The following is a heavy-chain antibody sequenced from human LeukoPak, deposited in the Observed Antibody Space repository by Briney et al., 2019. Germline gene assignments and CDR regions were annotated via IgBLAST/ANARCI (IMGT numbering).Heavy chain of an antibody. V-gene: IGHV4-59*01. Sequence: KPSETLSLTCTVSGGSISSYYWSWIRQPPGRGLEWIGYIYYSGSTNYNPSLKSRVTISVDTSKNQFSLKLSSVTAADTAVYYCASQRAGWTDAFDIWGQGTMVTVSS. D-gene: IGHD5-24*01. CDR1: GGSISSYY. CDR2: IYYSGST. CDR3: ASQRAGWTDAFDI. J-gene: IGHJ3*02.